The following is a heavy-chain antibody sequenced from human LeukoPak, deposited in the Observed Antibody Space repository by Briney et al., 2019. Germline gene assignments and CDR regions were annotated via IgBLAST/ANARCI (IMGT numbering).Heavy chain of an antibody. J-gene: IGHJ3*02. Sequence: PSETLSLTCAVYGGSFTGYYWSWIRQSPGKGLQWIAEVNHRGDTNYNPSLKSRVAISVDTSKNQLSLNLTSVTAADTAVYYCARGTWSRAFDIWGQGTMVTVSS. D-gene: IGHD2-8*02. CDR3: ARGTWSRAFDI. V-gene: IGHV4-34*01. CDR1: GGSFTGYY. CDR2: VNHRGDT.